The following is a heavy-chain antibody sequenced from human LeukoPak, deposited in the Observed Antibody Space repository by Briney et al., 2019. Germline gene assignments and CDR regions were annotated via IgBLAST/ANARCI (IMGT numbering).Heavy chain of an antibody. D-gene: IGHD6-13*01. J-gene: IGHJ4*02. CDR1: GYSFTSYW. V-gene: IGHV5-51*01. Sequence: GESLKISCKGSGYSFTSYWIGWVRQMPGKGLEWMGIIYPGDSDTRYSPSFQRQVTISADKSISTAYLQWSSLKASDTAMYYCARLGIAAAGTGNFDYWGQGTLVTVSS. CDR2: IYPGDSDT. CDR3: ARLGIAAAGTGNFDY.